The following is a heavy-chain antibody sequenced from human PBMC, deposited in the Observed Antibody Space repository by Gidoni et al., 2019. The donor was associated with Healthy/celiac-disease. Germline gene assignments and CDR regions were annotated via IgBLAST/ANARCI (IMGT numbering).Heavy chain of an antibody. CDR3: TRSDYYYGSGSYGDWDFDY. J-gene: IGHJ4*02. CDR1: GFTFGDYA. V-gene: IGHV3-49*05. D-gene: IGHD3-10*01. Sequence: EVQVVESGGGLVKPGRSLRLSCTASGFTFGDYAMSWFRQAPGKGLEWVGFIRSKAYGGTTEYAASVKGRFTISRDDSKSIAYLQMNSLKTEDTAVYYCTRSDYYYGSGSYGDWDFDYWGQGTLVTVSS. CDR2: IRSKAYGGTT.